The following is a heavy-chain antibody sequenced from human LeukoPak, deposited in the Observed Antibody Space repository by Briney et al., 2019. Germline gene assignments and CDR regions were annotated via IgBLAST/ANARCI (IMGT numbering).Heavy chain of an antibody. D-gene: IGHD1-26*01. Sequence: GGSLRLSCAASGFTFDDYAMHWVRQAPGKGLEWVSGISWNSGSIGYADSVKGRFTISRDNAKNSLYLQMNSLGAEDTALYYCAKDRAGGYYQWGDFDYWGQGTLVTVSS. V-gene: IGHV3-9*01. CDR3: AKDRAGGYYQWGDFDY. J-gene: IGHJ4*02. CDR1: GFTFDDYA. CDR2: ISWNSGSI.